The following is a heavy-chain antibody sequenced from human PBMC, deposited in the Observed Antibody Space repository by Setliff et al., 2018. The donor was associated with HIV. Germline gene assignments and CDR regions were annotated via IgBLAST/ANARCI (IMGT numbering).Heavy chain of an antibody. D-gene: IGHD5-18*01. V-gene: IGHV4-4*07. CDR1: GGSISSYY. Sequence: ETLSLTCTVSGGSISSYYWSWIRQPAGKGLEWIGRIYASGRTNYNPSLKSRVTLSVDTSKNQFSLKVTSVTAADTAVYYCAREIQFSATTYYYYYMDDWGRGTTVTVSS. CDR2: IYASGRT. J-gene: IGHJ6*03. CDR3: AREIQFSATTYYYYYMDD.